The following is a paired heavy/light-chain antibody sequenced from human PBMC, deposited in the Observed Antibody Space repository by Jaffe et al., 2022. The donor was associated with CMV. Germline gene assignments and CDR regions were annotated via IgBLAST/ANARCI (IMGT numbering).Heavy chain of an antibody. D-gene: IGHD3-10*01. Sequence: EVQLAESGGDLVQSGGSLRLSCAASGFTFSNYDMHWVRQATGKGLEWVSAIGTAGDTYYSGSVKGRFAISRENAKNSLYLQMNSLRAADTAVYYCARFGGVYGMDVWGQGTTVTVSS. CDR3: ARFGGVYGMDV. CDR2: IGTAGDT. J-gene: IGHJ6*02. V-gene: IGHV3-13*01. CDR1: GFTFSNYD.
Light chain of an antibody. CDR1: QSLLHSNGKTY. V-gene: IGKV2D-29*02. Sequence: DIVLTQTPLSLSVTPGQPASISCKSSQSLLHSNGKTYLYWFLQKAGQSPHLLIYEVSNRFSGVPDSFSGSGSGTDFTLTLSRVEAEDVGVYYCMQSIQLPYTFGQGTKLDIK. CDR3: MQSIQLPYT. CDR2: EVS. J-gene: IGKJ2*01.